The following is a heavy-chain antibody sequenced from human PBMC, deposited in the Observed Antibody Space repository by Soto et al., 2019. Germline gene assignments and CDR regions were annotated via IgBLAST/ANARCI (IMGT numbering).Heavy chain of an antibody. D-gene: IGHD6-13*01. CDR1: GYTFTTYY. CDR3: AREGRGQQLPRNVDY. Sequence: QVQLMQSGAEVKKPGASVKVSCKASGYTFTTYYMHWVRQAPGQGLEWMGIINPSGGGTNYAQKFQDIVTMTRDTATSTVYMEPSSLRSEDTAVYYWAREGRGQQLPRNVDYWGQGTLLTVSS. J-gene: IGHJ4*02. CDR2: INPSGGGT. V-gene: IGHV1-46*01.